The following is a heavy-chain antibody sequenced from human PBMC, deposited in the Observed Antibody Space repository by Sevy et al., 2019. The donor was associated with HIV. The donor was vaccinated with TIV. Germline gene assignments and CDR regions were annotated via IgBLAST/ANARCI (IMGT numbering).Heavy chain of an antibody. CDR3: ARDAPEYTSSSVWFDP. CDR2: ISYTGNT. J-gene: IGHJ5*02. V-gene: IGHV4-30-4*01. Sequence: SESLSLTCTVSGGSISSGNYYWHWIRQPPGKGLEWIGYISYTGNTYYNPSLKSPVTISVDTSNNRFSLKLTSVTAADTAVYYCARDAPEYTSSSVWFDPWGQGTLVTVSS. CDR1: GGSISSGNYY. D-gene: IGHD6-6*01.